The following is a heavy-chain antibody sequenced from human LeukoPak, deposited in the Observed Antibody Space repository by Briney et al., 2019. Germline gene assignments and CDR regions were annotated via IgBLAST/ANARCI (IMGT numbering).Heavy chain of an antibody. V-gene: IGHV3-48*02. Sequence: GGSLRLSCAASGYSMNWVRQAPGKGLEWVSYISSSSNAIYYADSVKGRFTISRDNVKNSLYLQMNSLRDEDTAVYYCARDSLYAFDIWGQGTMVTVSS. J-gene: IGHJ3*02. CDR1: GYS. CDR2: ISSSSNAI. CDR3: ARDSLYAFDI.